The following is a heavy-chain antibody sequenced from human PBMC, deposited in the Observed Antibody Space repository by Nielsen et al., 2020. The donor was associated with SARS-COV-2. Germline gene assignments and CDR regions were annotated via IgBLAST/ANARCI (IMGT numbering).Heavy chain of an antibody. CDR1: GYTFTSYD. CDR2: MNPNSGNT. Sequence: ASVKVSCKASGYTFTSYDINWVRQATGQGLEWMGWMNPNSGNTGYAQKFQGRVTMTRNTSISTAYMELSSLRAEDTAVYYCARESGSSWYRYYYGMDVWGQGTTVTVSS. V-gene: IGHV1-8*01. J-gene: IGHJ6*02. CDR3: ARESGSSWYRYYYGMDV. D-gene: IGHD6-13*01.